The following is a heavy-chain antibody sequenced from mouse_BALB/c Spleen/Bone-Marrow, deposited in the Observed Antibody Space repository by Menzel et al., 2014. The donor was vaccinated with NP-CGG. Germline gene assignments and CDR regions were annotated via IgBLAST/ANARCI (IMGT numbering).Heavy chain of an antibody. V-gene: IGHV1S53*02. CDR1: GYTFTDHA. Sequence: VKLMESDAELVKPGASVKISCKASGYTFTDHAIHWVKQKPEQGLEWIGYISPGNGDIKYNEKFKGKATLTADKSSSHSYNELNSLTSEDFSVYFWKSNNYGRKRGFAHWGQGTLVTVSA. CDR2: ISPGNGDI. J-gene: IGHJ3*01. D-gene: IGHD1-1*01. CDR3: KSNNYGRKRGFAH.